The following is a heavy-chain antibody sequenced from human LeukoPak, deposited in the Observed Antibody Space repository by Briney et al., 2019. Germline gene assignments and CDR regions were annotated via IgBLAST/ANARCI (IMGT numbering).Heavy chain of an antibody. CDR3: ARSPLLEWLFPSNAFDI. V-gene: IGHV1-2*02. Sequence: ASVKVSCKASGGTFSSYAISWVRQAPGQGLEWMGWINPNSGGTNYAQKFRGRVTMTRDTSISTAYMELSRLRSDDTAVYYCARSPLLEWLFPSNAFDIWGQGTMVTVSS. CDR1: GGTFSSYA. D-gene: IGHD3-3*01. J-gene: IGHJ3*02. CDR2: INPNSGGT.